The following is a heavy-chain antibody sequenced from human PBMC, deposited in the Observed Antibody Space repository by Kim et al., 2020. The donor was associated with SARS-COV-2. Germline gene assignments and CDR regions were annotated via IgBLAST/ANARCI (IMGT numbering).Heavy chain of an antibody. CDR3: ARDTPGQKAYDI. CDR1: GDIVSSNSAA. Sequence: SQTLSLTCAISGDIVSSNSAAWNWIRQSPSRGLEWLGRTYYRSKWYTDYAGSVKSRITINADTSKNQFSLQLNSVSPEDTAVYHCARDTPGQKAYDIWGQGTMVTVSS. CDR2: TYYRSKWYT. V-gene: IGHV6-1*01. J-gene: IGHJ3*02.